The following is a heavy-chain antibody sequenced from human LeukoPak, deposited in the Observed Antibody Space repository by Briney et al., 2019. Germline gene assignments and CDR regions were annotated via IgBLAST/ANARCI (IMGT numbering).Heavy chain of an antibody. J-gene: IGHJ5*02. CDR3: AKGAATGLVDWFDP. CDR2: ITGSGDNT. Sequence: GGSLRLSCAASGFIFSNYALMWVRQAPGKGLEWVSSITGSGDNTFYADSVKGRFSLSRDNSKNMLYLQMYSLGAEDTAMYYCAKGAATGLVDWFDPWRQGTLVTVSS. D-gene: IGHD6-13*01. V-gene: IGHV3-23*01. CDR1: GFIFSNYA.